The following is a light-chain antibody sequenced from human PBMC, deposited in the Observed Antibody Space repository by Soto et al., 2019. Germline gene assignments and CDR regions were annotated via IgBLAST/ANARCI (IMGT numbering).Light chain of an antibody. CDR2: KAS. J-gene: IGKJ1*01. CDR1: QTISSW. CDR3: QHYNSYSEA. Sequence: EIRVSQSPSTLSGSVGDRVTINCRASQTISSWLAWYQQKPGKAPKLLIYKASTLKSGVPSRFSGSGSGTEFTLTISSLQPDDFTTYYCQHYNSYSEAFGQGAKVDIK. V-gene: IGKV1-5*03.